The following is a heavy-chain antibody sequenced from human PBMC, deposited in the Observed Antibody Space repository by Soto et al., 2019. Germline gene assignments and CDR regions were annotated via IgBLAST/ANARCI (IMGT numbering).Heavy chain of an antibody. CDR1: GFTFSSYA. CDR2: ISGSGGST. CDR3: AKDGVVVGHAFDI. J-gene: IGHJ3*02. V-gene: IGHV3-23*01. Sequence: GGSLRLSCAASGFTFSSYAMSWVRQAPGKGLEWVSAISGSGGSTYYADSVKGRFTISRAKSKNTLYLQMNSLRAEDTAVYYGAKDGVVVGHAFDIWGQGTMVTVSS. D-gene: IGHD2-21*01.